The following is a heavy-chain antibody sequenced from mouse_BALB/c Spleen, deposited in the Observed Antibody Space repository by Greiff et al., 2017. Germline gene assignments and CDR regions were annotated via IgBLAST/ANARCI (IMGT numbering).Heavy chain of an antibody. V-gene: IGHV5-17*02. J-gene: IGHJ4*01. CDR2: ISSGSSTI. CDR3: ARSDLRNYAMDY. CDR1: GFTFSSFG. D-gene: IGHD2-12*01. Sequence: EVMLVESGGGLVQPGGSRKLSCAASGFTFSSFGMHWVRQAPEKGLEWVAYISSGSSTIYYADTVKGRFTISRDNPKNTLFLQMTSLRSEDTAMYYCARSDLRNYAMDYWGQGTSVTVSS.